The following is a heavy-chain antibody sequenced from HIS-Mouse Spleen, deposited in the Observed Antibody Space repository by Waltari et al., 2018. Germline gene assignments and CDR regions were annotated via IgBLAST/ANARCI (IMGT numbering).Heavy chain of an antibody. V-gene: IGHV4-39*01. CDR2: IYYSGST. D-gene: IGHD3-10*01. J-gene: IGHJ2*01. CDR1: GGSISSSSYY. Sequence: QLQLQESGPGLVKPSETLSLTCTVSGGSISSSSYYWGWIRQPPGKGLEWIGSIYYSGSTYYNPSLKSRVTISVDTSKNQFSLKLSSVTAADTAVYYCARTRGYWYFDLWGRGTWSLSPQ. CDR3: ARTRGYWYFDL.